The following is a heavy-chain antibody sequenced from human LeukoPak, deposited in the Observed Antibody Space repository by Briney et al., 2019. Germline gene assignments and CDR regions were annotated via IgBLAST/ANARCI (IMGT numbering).Heavy chain of an antibody. CDR1: GFTFNSYA. J-gene: IGHJ4*02. Sequence: GGSLRLSCAASGFTFNSYAMSWVRQAPGKGLEWVSAISGSGASTYYADAVKGRFTISRDNSKNTLYLQMNSLRAEDTAVYYCAREFGSGGDYWGQGTLVTVSS. V-gene: IGHV3-23*01. D-gene: IGHD3-10*01. CDR3: AREFGSGGDY. CDR2: ISGSGAST.